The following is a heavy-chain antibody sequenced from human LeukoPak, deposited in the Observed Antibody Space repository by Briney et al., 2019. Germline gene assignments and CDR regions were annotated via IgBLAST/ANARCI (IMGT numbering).Heavy chain of an antibody. D-gene: IGHD3-10*01. CDR1: GFTFSDYY. J-gene: IGHJ4*02. Sequence: GGSLRLSCAASGFTFSDYYMNWVRQAPGKGPEWVSYISSSSSYTNYADSVEGRFTISRDNAKNSLYLQMNSLRAEDTAVYYCARDFGSGSYLDYWGQGTLVTVSS. CDR2: ISSSSSYT. V-gene: IGHV3-11*06. CDR3: ARDFGSGSYLDY.